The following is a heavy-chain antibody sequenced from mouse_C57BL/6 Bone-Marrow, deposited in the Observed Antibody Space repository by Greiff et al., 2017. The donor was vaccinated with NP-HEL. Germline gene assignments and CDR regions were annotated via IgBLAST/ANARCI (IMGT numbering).Heavy chain of an antibody. V-gene: IGHV2-2*01. CDR1: GFSLTSYG. CDR2: IWSGGST. Sequence: QVQLQQSGPGLVQPSQSLSITCTVSGFSLTSYGVHWVRQSPGKGLEWLGVIWSGGSTDYNAAFIYRLSISKDNSKSQVFFKMNSLQADDTAIYYWARERDYGYDGAWFAYWGQGTLVTVSA. J-gene: IGHJ3*01. CDR3: ARERDYGYDGAWFAY. D-gene: IGHD2-2*01.